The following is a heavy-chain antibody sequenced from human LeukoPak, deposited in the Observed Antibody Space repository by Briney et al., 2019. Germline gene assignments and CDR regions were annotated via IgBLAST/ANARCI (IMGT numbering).Heavy chain of an antibody. D-gene: IGHD3-22*01. J-gene: IGHJ5*02. CDR3: ASNYYDSSGYSNWFDP. Sequence: PSETLSLTCAVYGGSFSGYYWSWIRQPPGKGLEWIGEINHSGSTNYNPSLKSRVTVSVDTSKNQFSLKLSSVTAADTAAYYCASNYYDSSGYSNWFDPWGQGTLVTVSS. CDR2: INHSGST. CDR1: GGSFSGYY. V-gene: IGHV4-34*01.